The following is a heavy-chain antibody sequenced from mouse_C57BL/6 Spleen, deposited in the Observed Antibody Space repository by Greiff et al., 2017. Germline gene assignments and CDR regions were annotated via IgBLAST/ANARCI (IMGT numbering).Heavy chain of an antibody. CDR2: ISYDGSN. D-gene: IGHD2-4*01. CDR3: ARDYYDYPHYYAMDC. CDR1: GYSITSGYY. J-gene: IGHJ4*01. Sequence: EVQLQQSGPGLVKPSQSLSLTCSVTGYSITSGYYWNWIRQFPGNKLEWMGYISYDGSNNYNPSLKNRISITRDTSKNQFFLKLNSVTTEDTATYYCARDYYDYPHYYAMDCWGQGTSVTVSS. V-gene: IGHV3-6*01.